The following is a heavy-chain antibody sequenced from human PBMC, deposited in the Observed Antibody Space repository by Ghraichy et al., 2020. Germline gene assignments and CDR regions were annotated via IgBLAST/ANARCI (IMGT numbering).Heavy chain of an antibody. CDR1: GGAISSFY. Sequence: SETLSLTCAVSGGAISSFYWSWIRQPAGERLEWIGRISRSGSSNYNPSLRSRVTMSVDTSKNQFSLNLTSVTAADTAVYYCSRVTGDGNYWYLDLWGRGPLATVSS. J-gene: IGHJ2*01. CDR2: ISRSGSS. D-gene: IGHD3-10*01. V-gene: IGHV4-4*07. CDR3: SRVTGDGNYWYLDL.